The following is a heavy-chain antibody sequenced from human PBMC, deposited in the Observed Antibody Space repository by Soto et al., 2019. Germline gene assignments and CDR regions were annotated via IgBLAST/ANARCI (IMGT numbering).Heavy chain of an antibody. Sequence: SEPLSLTCTVSGGSISSYYWSWIRQPPGKGLEWIGYIYYSGSTNYNPSLKSRVTISVDTSKNQFSLKLSSVTAADTAVYYCARPLGYCSSTSCYGVWFDPWGQGTLVTVSS. D-gene: IGHD2-2*01. CDR2: IYYSGST. V-gene: IGHV4-59*01. CDR3: ARPLGYCSSTSCYGVWFDP. J-gene: IGHJ5*02. CDR1: GGSISSYY.